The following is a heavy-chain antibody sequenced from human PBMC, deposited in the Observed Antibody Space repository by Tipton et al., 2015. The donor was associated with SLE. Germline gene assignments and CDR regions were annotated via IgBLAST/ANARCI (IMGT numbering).Heavy chain of an antibody. CDR3: ARGCSSSTCEPFYFFGMDV. J-gene: IGHJ6*02. CDR2: IHASGSSGST. CDR1: GGSISSGGHY. V-gene: IGHV4-61*02. Sequence: TLSLTCTVSGGSISSGGHYWSWIRQPAGKGLEWIGRIHASGSSGSTEYNPSLKSRVSMSLDTSKNQFSLNLISVTAADTAVYYCARGCSSSTCEPFYFFGMDVWGQGTTVTVSS. D-gene: IGHD2-2*01.